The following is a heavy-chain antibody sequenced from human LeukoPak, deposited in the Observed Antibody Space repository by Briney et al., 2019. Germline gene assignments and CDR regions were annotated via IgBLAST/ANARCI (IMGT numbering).Heavy chain of an antibody. CDR2: INHSGST. J-gene: IGHJ4*02. D-gene: IGHD6-19*01. CDR3: ARGLRYSSGWYGY. V-gene: IGHV4-34*01. CDR1: GGSFSGYY. Sequence: PSETLSLTCAVYGGSFSGYYWSWIRQPPEKGLEWIGEINHSGSTNYNPSLKSRVTISVDTSKNQFSLKLSSVTAADTAVYYRARGLRYSSGWYGYWGQGTLVTVSS.